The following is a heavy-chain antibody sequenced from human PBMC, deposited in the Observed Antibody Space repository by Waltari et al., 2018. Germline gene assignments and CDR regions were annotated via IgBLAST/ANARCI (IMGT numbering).Heavy chain of an antibody. CDR1: GGTFSSSA. CDR3: ARGNSGSFYYGMDV. J-gene: IGHJ6*02. D-gene: IGHD1-26*01. CDR2: IIPIFGTA. Sequence: QVQLVQSGAEVKKPGSSVKVSCKASGGTFSSSAISWVRQDPGQGLEWMGWIIPIFGTANYAQKFQGRVTITADESTSTAYMELSSLRSEDTAVYYCARGNSGSFYYGMDVWGQGTTVTVSS. V-gene: IGHV1-69*13.